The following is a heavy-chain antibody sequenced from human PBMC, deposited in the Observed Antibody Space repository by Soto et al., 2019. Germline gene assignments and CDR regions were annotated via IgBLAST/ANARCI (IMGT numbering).Heavy chain of an antibody. Sequence: SETLSLTCTVSGGSISSGGYYWSWIRQHPGKGLEWIGYIYYSGSTYYNPSLKSRVTISVDTSKNQFSLKLSSVTAADTAVYYCARSGDYYYDSSGSQAFDIWGQGTMVTVSS. CDR2: IYYSGST. CDR3: ARSGDYYYDSSGSQAFDI. V-gene: IGHV4-31*03. J-gene: IGHJ3*02. D-gene: IGHD3-22*01. CDR1: GGSISSGGYY.